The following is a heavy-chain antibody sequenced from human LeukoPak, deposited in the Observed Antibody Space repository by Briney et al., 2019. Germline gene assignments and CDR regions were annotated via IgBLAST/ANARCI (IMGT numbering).Heavy chain of an antibody. J-gene: IGHJ4*02. CDR3: ARDRRDFWSGYAPLHYFDY. CDR2: IIPIFGTA. Sequence: ASVKVSCKASGGTFSSYAISWVRQAPGQGLEWLGGIIPIFGTANYAQKFQGRVTITADESTTTAYMELSSLRSQDTAVYYCARDRRDFWSGYAPLHYFDYWGQGTLVTVSS. V-gene: IGHV1-69*13. CDR1: GGTFSSYA. D-gene: IGHD3-3*01.